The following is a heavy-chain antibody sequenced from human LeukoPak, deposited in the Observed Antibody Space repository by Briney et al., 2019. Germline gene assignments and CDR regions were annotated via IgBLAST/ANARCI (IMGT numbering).Heavy chain of an antibody. J-gene: IGHJ4*02. D-gene: IGHD1-14*01. CDR1: GYPISSGYY. Sequence: SETLSLTCTVSGYPISSGYYWGWIRQPPGKGLEWIGSIYHSGSTYYNPSLKSRVTISVDTSKNQFSLKLSSVTAADTAVYYCARESEGRVRKDFDYWGQGTLVTVSS. CDR3: ARESEGRVRKDFDY. V-gene: IGHV4-38-2*02. CDR2: IYHSGST.